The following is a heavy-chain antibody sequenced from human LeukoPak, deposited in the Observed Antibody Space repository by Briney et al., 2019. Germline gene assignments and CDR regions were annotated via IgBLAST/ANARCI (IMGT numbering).Heavy chain of an antibody. CDR2: INPNTGGT. CDR3: ARGPSTSFGVGSGWLAGAIDY. CDR1: GYTFTGYY. D-gene: IGHD6-19*01. Sequence: GASVKVSCKASGYTFTGYYMHWLRQAPGQGLTWMGWINPNTGGTNYAQKFQDRVNITSDPSISTAYIGLSRLRSDDAAVYYCARGPSTSFGVGSGWLAGAIDYWGQGTLVTVSS. J-gene: IGHJ4*02. V-gene: IGHV1-2*02.